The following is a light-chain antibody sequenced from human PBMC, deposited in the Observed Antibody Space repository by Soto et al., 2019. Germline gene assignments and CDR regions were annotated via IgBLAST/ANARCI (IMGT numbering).Light chain of an antibody. CDR2: KVS. CDR1: QSLVYSDGNTY. CDR3: MQGTHWPPYT. J-gene: IGKJ2*01. Sequence: DVVMTQSPLSLPVTLGQPASISCRSSQSLVYSDGNTYLSWFQQRPGQSPRRLIYKVSNRDSGVPDRFSGCGSGTDFTLQISRVEADDVGVYYCMQGTHWPPYTFGQGTKLEIK. V-gene: IGKV2-30*01.